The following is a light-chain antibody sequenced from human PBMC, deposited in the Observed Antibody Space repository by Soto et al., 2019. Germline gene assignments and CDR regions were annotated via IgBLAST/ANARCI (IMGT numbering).Light chain of an antibody. Sequence: DIQLTQSPSFMSASVGDRVTITCRASQGISTFLAWYQQHPGTAPKRLIYDASNLQSGVPSRFSVSGSGTEFTLTISSLQPEDFATYYCQQVNNYPLSFGGGTKVEIK. CDR3: QQVNNYPLS. CDR1: QGISTF. J-gene: IGKJ4*01. CDR2: DAS. V-gene: IGKV1-9*01.